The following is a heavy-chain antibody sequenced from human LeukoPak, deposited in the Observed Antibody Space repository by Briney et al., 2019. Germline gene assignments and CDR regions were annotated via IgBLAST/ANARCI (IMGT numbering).Heavy chain of an antibody. Sequence: ASVKVSCKASGYTFTGYYMHWVRQAPGQGLEWMGWINPNSGGTDYAQKFQGRVTMTRNTSISTAYMELSSLRSEDTAVYYCARDRRAYCGGDCFFDYWGQGTLVTVSS. D-gene: IGHD2-21*02. CDR2: INPNSGGT. CDR3: ARDRRAYCGGDCFFDY. V-gene: IGHV1-2*02. CDR1: GYTFTGYY. J-gene: IGHJ4*02.